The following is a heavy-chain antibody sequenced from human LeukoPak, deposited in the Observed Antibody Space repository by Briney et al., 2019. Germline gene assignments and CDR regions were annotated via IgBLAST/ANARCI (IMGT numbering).Heavy chain of an antibody. D-gene: IGHD3-10*01. J-gene: IGHJ4*02. CDR3: ARHIGSGSGSYPFDY. V-gene: IGHV4-59*08. Sequence: SETLSLTCTVSGASISSYYWSWMRQPPGKGLEWIGYIYYSGSTTYNPSLKSRVTISIDTSKNQFSLKLSSVTAADTAVYYCARHIGSGSGSYPFDYWGQGTLVTVSS. CDR1: GASISSYY. CDR2: IYYSGST.